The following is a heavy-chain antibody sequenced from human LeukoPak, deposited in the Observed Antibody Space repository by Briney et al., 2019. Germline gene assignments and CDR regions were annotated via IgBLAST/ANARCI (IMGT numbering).Heavy chain of an antibody. Sequence: TGGSLRLSCAASGFTFSSYAMSWVRQAPGKGLEWVSAISGSGGSTYYADSVKGRFTISRDNSKNTLYLQMNSLRAEDTAVYYCAKEVGYYDFWSGDNYYYYMDVWGKGTTVTVSS. CDR3: AKEVGYYDFWSGDNYYYYMDV. J-gene: IGHJ6*03. D-gene: IGHD3-3*01. V-gene: IGHV3-23*01. CDR2: ISGSGGST. CDR1: GFTFSSYA.